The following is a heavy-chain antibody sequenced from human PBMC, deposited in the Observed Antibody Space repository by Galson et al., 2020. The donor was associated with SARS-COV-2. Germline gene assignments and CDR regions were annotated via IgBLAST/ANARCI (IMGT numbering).Heavy chain of an antibody. CDR1: GYTFTSYG. J-gene: IGHJ6*02. V-gene: IGHV1-18*04. CDR2: ISAYNGNT. D-gene: IGHD4-4*01. Sequence: ASVKVSCKPSGYTFTSYGISWVRQAPGQGLEWMGWISAYNGNTNYAQKLQGRVTMTTDTSTSTAYMELRSLRSDDTAVYYCARENSNDYYYGMDVWGQGTTVTVSS. CDR3: ARENSNDYYYGMDV.